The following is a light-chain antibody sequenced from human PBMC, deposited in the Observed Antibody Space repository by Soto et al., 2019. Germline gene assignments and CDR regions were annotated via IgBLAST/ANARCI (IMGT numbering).Light chain of an antibody. CDR1: QSVNSN. Sequence: EIVMTQSPATLSVSPGERATLSCMASQSVNSNLAWYQQKPGQAPRLLIQGASSRATAVPDRFSGSGSGTDFTLTISRLEPEDFAVYYCQQFSSYPLTFGGGTKV. CDR3: QQFSSYPLT. V-gene: IGKV3-20*01. CDR2: GAS. J-gene: IGKJ4*01.